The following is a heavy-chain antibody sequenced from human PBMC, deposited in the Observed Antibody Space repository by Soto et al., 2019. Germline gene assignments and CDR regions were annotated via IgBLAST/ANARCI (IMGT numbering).Heavy chain of an antibody. Sequence: QVQLVQSGAEMKKPGSSVKVSCKASGGTFSPYPISWVRQAPGQGLEWMGGIIPIFGTTNYAQKFQGRVTITSDKSTTTVYMELSSLTSEDTAVYFCAREGQVMATIRFDSWGQGTLVTVSS. CDR2: IIPIFGTT. D-gene: IGHD5-12*01. CDR1: GGTFSPYP. CDR3: AREGQVMATIRFDS. V-gene: IGHV1-69*06. J-gene: IGHJ4*02.